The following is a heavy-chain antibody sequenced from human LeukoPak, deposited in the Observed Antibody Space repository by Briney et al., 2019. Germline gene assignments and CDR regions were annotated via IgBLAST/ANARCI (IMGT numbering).Heavy chain of an antibody. Sequence: SVKVSCKASGGTFSSYAISWVRQAPGQGLEWMGGIIPIFGTANYAQKFQGRVTITADESTSTAYMELSSLRSEDTAVYYCAKFWLLGPLFDYWGQGTLVTVSS. CDR3: AKFWLLGPLFDY. CDR2: IIPIFGTA. D-gene: IGHD2-2*03. V-gene: IGHV1-69*01. J-gene: IGHJ4*02. CDR1: GGTFSSYA.